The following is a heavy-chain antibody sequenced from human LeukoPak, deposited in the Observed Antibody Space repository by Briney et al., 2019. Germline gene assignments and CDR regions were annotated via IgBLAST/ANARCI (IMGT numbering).Heavy chain of an antibody. Sequence: SETLSLTCTVSGGPISSYYWSWLRQPPGKGLERIGYIYYSGSTNYNPALKSRVTISVATSKDQFSLKLSSVTAADTAVYYCARGEPYYDILTGYYGPYYYYGMDVWGQGTTVTVSS. CDR1: GGPISSYY. V-gene: IGHV4-59*01. J-gene: IGHJ6*02. CDR3: ARGEPYYDILTGYYGPYYYYGMDV. D-gene: IGHD3-9*01. CDR2: IYYSGST.